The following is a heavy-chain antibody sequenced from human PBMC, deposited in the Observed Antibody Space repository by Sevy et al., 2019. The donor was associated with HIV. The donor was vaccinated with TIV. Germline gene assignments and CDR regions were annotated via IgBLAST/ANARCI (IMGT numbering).Heavy chain of an antibody. CDR1: GFTFSKYS. Sequence: GGSLRLSCAASGFTFSKYSMSWVRQPPGKGLGWVSTLSFGCGEINYADSVKGRFTLSRDNSKSSVYLQMNNLGPEDTAVYYCAREGCTKPHDYWGQGTLVTVSS. V-gene: IGHV3-23*01. D-gene: IGHD2-8*01. CDR2: LSFGCGEI. J-gene: IGHJ4*02. CDR3: AREGCTKPHDY.